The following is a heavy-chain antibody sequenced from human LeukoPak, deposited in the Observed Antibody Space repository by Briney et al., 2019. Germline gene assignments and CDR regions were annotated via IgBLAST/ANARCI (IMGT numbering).Heavy chain of an antibody. D-gene: IGHD5-12*01. CDR1: GFTFSRYA. J-gene: IGHJ4*02. CDR3: ARDSGYNAFDY. V-gene: IGHV3-23*01. CDR2: ISGSGGST. Sequence: GGSLRLSCAASGFTFSRYAMSWVRQAPGKGLEWVSAISGSGGSTYYADSVKGRFTISRDNAKNSLYLQMNSLRAEDTAVYYCARDSGYNAFDYWGQGTLVTVSS.